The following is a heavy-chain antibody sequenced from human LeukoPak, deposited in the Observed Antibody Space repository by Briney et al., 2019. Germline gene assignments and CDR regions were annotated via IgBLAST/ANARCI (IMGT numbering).Heavy chain of an antibody. CDR2: VSNDGSNK. V-gene: IGHV3-30-3*01. J-gene: IGHJ4*02. CDR1: GFSFSGYA. CDR3: ARDLGPGRGWYGGDY. D-gene: IGHD6-19*01. Sequence: PGGSLRLSCAASGFSFSGYAMHWVRQAPGKGLEWVAIVSNDGSNKYYADSVKGRFTISRDNFKNTLYLQMRSLRDKTAAVYYCARDLGPGRGWYGGDYWGQGTLVTVSS.